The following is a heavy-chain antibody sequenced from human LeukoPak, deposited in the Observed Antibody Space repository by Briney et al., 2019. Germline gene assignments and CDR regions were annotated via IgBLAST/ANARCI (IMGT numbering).Heavy chain of an antibody. CDR3: ARGHDYGGNDDY. CDR1: GYSISSGYY. J-gene: IGHJ4*02. Sequence: PSETLSLTCAVSGYSISSGYYWGWIRPLPGKGLEWIGSIYHSGSTYYNPSLKSRVTISVDTSKNQFSLKLSSVTAADTAVYYCARGHDYGGNDDYWGQGTLVTVSS. V-gene: IGHV4-38-2*01. CDR2: IYHSGST. D-gene: IGHD4-23*01.